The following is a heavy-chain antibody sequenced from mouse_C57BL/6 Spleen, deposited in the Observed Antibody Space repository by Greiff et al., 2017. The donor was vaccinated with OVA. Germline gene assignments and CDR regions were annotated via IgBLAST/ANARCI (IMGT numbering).Heavy chain of an antibody. D-gene: IGHD1-1*01. CDR1: GSPFPSYW. Sequence: QVPLKQSGAGLVKPGASVKFSCKASGSPFPSYWMHWGKQRPGQGLEWIGLIHPNSGSTNYNEKFKSKATLTVDKSSSTAYMQLSSLTSEDSAVYYCARDGSSTYYAMDDWGQGTSVTVSS. V-gene: IGHV1-64*01. CDR2: IHPNSGST. J-gene: IGHJ4*01. CDR3: ARDGSSTYYAMDD.